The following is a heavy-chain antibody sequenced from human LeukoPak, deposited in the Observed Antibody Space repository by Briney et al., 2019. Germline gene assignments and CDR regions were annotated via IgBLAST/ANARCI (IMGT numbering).Heavy chain of an antibody. V-gene: IGHV1-18*01. CDR2: ISPYNSNK. D-gene: IGHD2-2*03. Sequence: ASVKVSCKTSGYTFTNNGISWVRQAPGQGLEWVGWISPYNSNKDYAQKFQGRLTLTTDTSTSTAYMELRSLRSDDTAVYYCARDGDGYCSSPNCYVDNWFDPWGQGTLVTVSS. CDR3: ARDGDGYCSSPNCYVDNWFDP. CDR1: GYTFTNNG. J-gene: IGHJ5*02.